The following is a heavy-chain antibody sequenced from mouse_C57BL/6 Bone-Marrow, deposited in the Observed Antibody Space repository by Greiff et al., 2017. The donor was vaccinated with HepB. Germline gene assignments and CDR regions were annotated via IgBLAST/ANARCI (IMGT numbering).Heavy chain of an antibody. Sequence: DVQLVESGGDLVKPGGSLKLSCAASGFTFSSYGMSWVRQTPDKRLEWVATISSGGSYTYYPDSVKGRFTISRDNAKNTLYLQMSSLKSEDTAMYYCARHRDYWGHGTTLTVSS. J-gene: IGHJ2*01. CDR2: ISSGGSYT. CDR3: ARHRDY. V-gene: IGHV5-6*01. CDR1: GFTFSSYG.